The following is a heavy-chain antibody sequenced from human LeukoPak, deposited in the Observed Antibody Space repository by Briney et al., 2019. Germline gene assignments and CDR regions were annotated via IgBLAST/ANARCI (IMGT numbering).Heavy chain of an antibody. CDR2: IYPGDSDT. V-gene: IGHV5-51*01. Sequence: KRGESLKISCKGSGYSFTTYWIGWARQMPGKGLEWMGIIYPGDSDTRYSPSFQGQVTISADKSISTAYLQWSSLKASDTAMYCCASPGSWHDAFDIWGQGTMVTVSS. D-gene: IGHD6-13*01. CDR3: ASPGSWHDAFDI. J-gene: IGHJ3*02. CDR1: GYSFTTYW.